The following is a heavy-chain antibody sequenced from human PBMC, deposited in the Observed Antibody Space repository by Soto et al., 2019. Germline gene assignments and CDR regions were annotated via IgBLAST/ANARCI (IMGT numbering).Heavy chain of an antibody. Sequence: SVKVSCKASGGTFISYAISWVRQAPGQGLEWMGGIIPIFGTANYAQKFQGRVTITADESTSTAYMELRSLRSDDTAVYYCARDLVTMIVVVTLDAFDIWGQGTMVTVSS. V-gene: IGHV1-69*13. CDR3: ARDLVTMIVVVTLDAFDI. CDR2: IIPIFGTA. D-gene: IGHD3-22*01. J-gene: IGHJ3*02. CDR1: GGTFISYA.